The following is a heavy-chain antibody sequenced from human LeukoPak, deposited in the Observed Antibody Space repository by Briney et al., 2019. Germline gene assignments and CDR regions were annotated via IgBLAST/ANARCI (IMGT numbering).Heavy chain of an antibody. CDR1: GYTFTSYD. CDR2: MSPNSGNT. D-gene: IGHD6-13*01. CDR3: ARGRVPGYSSSWYSPWFDP. J-gene: IGHJ5*02. Sequence: GASVTVSCKASGYTFTSYDINWVRQATGQGLEWMGWMSPNSGNTGYAQKFQGRVTITRNTSISTAYMELSSLRSEDTAVYYCARGRVPGYSSSWYSPWFDPWGQGTLVTASS. V-gene: IGHV1-8*03.